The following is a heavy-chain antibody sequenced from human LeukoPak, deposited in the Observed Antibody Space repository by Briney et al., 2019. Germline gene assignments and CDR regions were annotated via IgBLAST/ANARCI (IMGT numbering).Heavy chain of an antibody. CDR2: ISSNSYI. CDR3: ARLPGYYYYYYHMDV. Sequence: PGGSLRLSCVASGFTFSNYAMTWVRQAPGKGLEWVSGISSNSYIHYADSVKGRFTVSRDNAENSLYLQMNSLRAEDTAVYYCARLPGYYYYYYHMDVWGKGTTVTVSS. V-gene: IGHV3-21*01. J-gene: IGHJ6*03. CDR1: GFTFSNYA.